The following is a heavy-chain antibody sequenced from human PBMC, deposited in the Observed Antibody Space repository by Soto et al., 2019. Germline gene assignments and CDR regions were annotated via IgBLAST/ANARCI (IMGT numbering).Heavy chain of an antibody. CDR2: ISGDSNYI. D-gene: IGHD2-2*01. CDR3: VRDHSRRLSSTSCFDY. V-gene: IGHV3-21*01. CDR1: GFTYSSYS. Sequence: EVQVVESGGGLVKPGGSLRLSCVASGFTYSSYSMNWVRQAPGKGLEWVSSISGDSNYIYDADSVKGRFTISRDNAKNSVYLQMNSLRAEDTAVYYCVRDHSRRLSSTSCFDYWGQGTLVTVSS. J-gene: IGHJ4*02.